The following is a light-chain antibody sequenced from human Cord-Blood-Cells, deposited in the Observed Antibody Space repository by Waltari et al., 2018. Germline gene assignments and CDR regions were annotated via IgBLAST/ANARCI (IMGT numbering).Light chain of an antibody. V-gene: IGKV1-33*01. CDR1: QNISNY. J-gene: IGKJ4*01. CDR3: QQYYNPPHT. Sequence: DIQMTQSPSSLSASVGDRVTITCQASQNISNYLNWYQQKPGKAPKLLIYDASNLETGVPSRFSGSGSGTDFTFTISSLQPEDIATYYCQQYYNPPHTFGGGTKVEIK. CDR2: DAS.